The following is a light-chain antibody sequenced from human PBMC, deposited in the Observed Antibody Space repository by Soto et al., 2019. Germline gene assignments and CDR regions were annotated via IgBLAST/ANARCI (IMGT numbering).Light chain of an antibody. J-gene: IGLJ2*01. CDR2: YDS. CDR1: NIGNKT. Sequence: SYELTQPPSVSVAPGKTARITCGGNNIGNKTVHWYQQKPGQAPVLVIFYDSDRPPGIPERFSGTNSGNTATLTISRVEAGDEADYYCQVWDSSSDHWLFGGGTKVTVL. CDR3: QVWDSSSDHWL. V-gene: IGLV3-21*04.